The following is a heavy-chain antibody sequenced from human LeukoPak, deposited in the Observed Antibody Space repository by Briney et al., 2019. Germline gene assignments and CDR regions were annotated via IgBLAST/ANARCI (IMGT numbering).Heavy chain of an antibody. J-gene: IGHJ6*03. V-gene: IGHV3-30-3*01. CDR3: ARGAVDDSARYYYYYMDV. CDR1: GFTFSSYA. CDR2: ISYDGSNK. D-gene: IGHD6-19*01. Sequence: GGSLRLSCAASGFTFSSYAIHWVRQAPGKGLEWVAVISYDGSNKYYADFVKGRFTISRDNSKNTLYLQMNSLRPEDTAVYYCARGAVDDSARYYYYYMDVWGKGTTVTVSS.